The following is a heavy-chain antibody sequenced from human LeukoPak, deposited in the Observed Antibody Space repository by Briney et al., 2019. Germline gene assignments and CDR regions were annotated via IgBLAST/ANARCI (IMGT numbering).Heavy chain of an antibody. CDR1: GFTFSSYG. Sequence: PEGSLRLSCAASGFTFSSYGMHWVRQAPGKGLEWVSYISSSSSTIYYADSVKGRFTISRDNAKNSLYLQMNSLRDEDTAVYYCARDPTGRWAFDIWGQGTMVTVSS. CDR2: ISSSSSTI. CDR3: ARDPTGRWAFDI. J-gene: IGHJ3*02. V-gene: IGHV3-48*02. D-gene: IGHD3-10*01.